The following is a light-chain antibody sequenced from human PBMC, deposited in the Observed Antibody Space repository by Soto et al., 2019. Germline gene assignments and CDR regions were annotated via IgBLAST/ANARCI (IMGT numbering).Light chain of an antibody. Sequence: IVLTQSPGTLSLSPGERATLSCRASQTISNTFLAWYQQRPGQAPRLLIYGASGRAAGIPDRFSGSGSGKDFNLSISRLEAEDFAVYYCQQYGVSPTFGGGTKVEIK. CDR1: QTISNTF. CDR3: QQYGVSPT. J-gene: IGKJ4*01. CDR2: GAS. V-gene: IGKV3-20*01.